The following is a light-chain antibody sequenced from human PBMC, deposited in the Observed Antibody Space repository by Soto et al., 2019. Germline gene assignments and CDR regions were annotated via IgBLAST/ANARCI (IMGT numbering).Light chain of an antibody. CDR1: RNDVGGYNY. J-gene: IGLJ1*01. CDR2: DVT. CDR3: CSYAGSYIFV. Sequence: QSALTQPRSVSGSPGQSVTISSTGTRNDVGGYNYVSWYQQHPGKAPKLMIYDVTKLPSGVPDRFSGSKSGSTASLTISGLQAEDEADYYFCSYAGSYIFVFGTGTKLTVL. V-gene: IGLV2-11*01.